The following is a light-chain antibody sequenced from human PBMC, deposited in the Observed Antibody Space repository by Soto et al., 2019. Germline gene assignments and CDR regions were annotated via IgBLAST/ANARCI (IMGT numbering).Light chain of an antibody. Sequence: EIPVTQSPATLSVSPGERATLSCRASQSVRTNLAWYQQKPGQSPRLVIYAASTRASGVPARLSGSGSGTEFTLTISSVQSEDFAVYYCQQYDRWWTFGQGTKVEI. CDR2: AAS. CDR3: QQYDRWWT. V-gene: IGKV3D-15*01. CDR1: QSVRTN. J-gene: IGKJ1*01.